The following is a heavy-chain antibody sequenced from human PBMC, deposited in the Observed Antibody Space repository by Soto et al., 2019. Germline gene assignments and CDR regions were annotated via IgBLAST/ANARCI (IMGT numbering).Heavy chain of an antibody. CDR3: ARGSYYYDSSGYYGAFDI. V-gene: IGHV3-33*01. CDR1: GFTFSSYG. D-gene: IGHD3-22*01. J-gene: IGHJ3*02. CDR2: IWYDGSTI. Sequence: GGSLRLSCAASGFTFSSYGMHWVRQAPGKGLEWVAVIWYDGSTIYYADSVKGRFTISRDNAKNSLYLQMNSLRAEDTAVYYCARGSYYYDSSGYYGAFDIWGQGTMVTVSS.